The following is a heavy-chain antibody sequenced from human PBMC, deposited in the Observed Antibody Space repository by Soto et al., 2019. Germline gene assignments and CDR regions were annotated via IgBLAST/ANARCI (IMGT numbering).Heavy chain of an antibody. CDR2: ISGSGGST. Sequence: PGGSLRLSCAASGFTFSSYAMSWVRQAPGKGLEWVSAISGSGGSTYYADSVKGRFTISRDNSKNTLYLQMNSLRAEDTAVYYCAKDRDYYDSSGYYRPDYFDYWGQGTLVTVSS. D-gene: IGHD3-22*01. V-gene: IGHV3-23*01. J-gene: IGHJ4*02. CDR1: GFTFSSYA. CDR3: AKDRDYYDSSGYYRPDYFDY.